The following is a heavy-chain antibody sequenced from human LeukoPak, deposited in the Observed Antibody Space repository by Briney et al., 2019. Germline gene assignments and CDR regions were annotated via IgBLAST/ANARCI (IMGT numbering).Heavy chain of an antibody. CDR1: GFTFSSYG. CDR2: ISGSGGST. D-gene: IGHD1-26*01. CDR3: ARGRSTWHLDY. Sequence: GGTLRLSCAASGFTFSSYGMSWVRQAPGKGLEWVSAISGSGGSTYYADSVKGRFTISRDNSKNTLYLQMNSLRAEDTAVYYCARGRSTWHLDYWGQGTLVTVSS. V-gene: IGHV3-23*01. J-gene: IGHJ4*02.